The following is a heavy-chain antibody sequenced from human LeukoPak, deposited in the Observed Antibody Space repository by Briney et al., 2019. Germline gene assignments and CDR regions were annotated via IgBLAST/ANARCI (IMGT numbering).Heavy chain of an antibody. CDR2: ISGSGGST. J-gene: IGHJ4*02. CDR1: GFTFSSYG. V-gene: IGHV3-23*01. Sequence: GGTLRLSCAASGFTFSSYGMSWVRQAPGKGLEWVSAISGSGGSTYYADSVKGRFTISRDNSKNALYLQMNSLRAEDKAVYYCAKDLWRIQLWSPVDYWGQGTLVTVSS. CDR3: AKDLWRIQLWSPVDY. D-gene: IGHD5-18*01.